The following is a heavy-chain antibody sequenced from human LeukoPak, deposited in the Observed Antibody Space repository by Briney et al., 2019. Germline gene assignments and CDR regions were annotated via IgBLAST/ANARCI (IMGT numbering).Heavy chain of an antibody. Sequence: SETLSLTCAVYGGSFSGYYWSWIRQPPGKGLEWIGEINHSGSTNYNPSLKSRVTISVDTSKNQFSLKLSSVTAADTAVYYCARGRGYYDLWSGYSNWFDPWGQGTLVTVSS. CDR2: INHSGST. CDR3: ARGRGYYDLWSGYSNWFDP. V-gene: IGHV4-34*01. D-gene: IGHD3-3*01. CDR1: GGSFSGYY. J-gene: IGHJ5*02.